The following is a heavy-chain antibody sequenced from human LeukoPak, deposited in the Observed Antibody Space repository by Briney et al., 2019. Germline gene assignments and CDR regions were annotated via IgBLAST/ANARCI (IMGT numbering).Heavy chain of an antibody. V-gene: IGHV3-23*01. CDR3: AKGRTLVGGSTRSYDY. D-gene: IGHD1-26*01. CDR2: ISGNGGDT. J-gene: IGHJ4*02. Sequence: PGGSLRLSCAASGFTFSSYWMSWVRQAPGKGLEWVSVISGNGGDTFYADSVKGRFTISRDNSKHTLYLQMNSLRVEDTAVYYCAKGRTLVGGSTRSYDYWGQGTLVTVSS. CDR1: GFTFSSYW.